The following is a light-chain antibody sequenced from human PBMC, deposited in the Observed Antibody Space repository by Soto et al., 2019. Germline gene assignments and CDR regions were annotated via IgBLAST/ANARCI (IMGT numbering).Light chain of an antibody. Sequence: QSVLTQPRSVSGSPGQSVTISCTGTSSDVGGYNYVSWYQQHPGKAPKLIIYEVSKRPSGVPDRFSGSKSGNTASLTVSGLQAEDEADYYCTSYAGSNNLVFAGGTKLTVL. CDR3: TSYAGSNNLV. CDR2: EVS. CDR1: SSDVGGYNY. V-gene: IGLV2-8*01. J-gene: IGLJ3*02.